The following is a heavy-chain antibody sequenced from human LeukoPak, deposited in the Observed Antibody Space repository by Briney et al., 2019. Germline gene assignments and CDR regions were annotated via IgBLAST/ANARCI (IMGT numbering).Heavy chain of an antibody. CDR3: ASRTLYGSGRSYFDY. Sequence: SQTLSLTCAVSGGSISSGGYSWSWIRQPPGKGLEWIGYIYHSGSTYYTPSLKSRVTISVDRSKNQFSLKLSSVTAADTAVYYCASRTLYGSGRSYFDYWGQGTLVTVSS. V-gene: IGHV4-30-2*01. CDR1: GGSISSGGYS. D-gene: IGHD3-10*01. J-gene: IGHJ4*02. CDR2: IYHSGST.